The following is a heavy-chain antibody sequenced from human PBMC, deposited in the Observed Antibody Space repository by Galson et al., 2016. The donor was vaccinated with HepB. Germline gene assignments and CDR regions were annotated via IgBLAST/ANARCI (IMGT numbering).Heavy chain of an antibody. CDR1: GFNFGDHA. D-gene: IGHD5-18*01. Sequence: SLRLSCATSGFNFGDHAMSWFRQAPGKGLEWVGVISSEAYGGTPDYAASVKGRFIISRDDSKSVAYLQMKSLKIEDTAVYYCTRDRGNTALLRGDYWGQGTLVTVSS. J-gene: IGHJ4*02. CDR3: TRDRGNTALLRGDY. CDR2: ISSEAYGGTP. V-gene: IGHV3-49*03.